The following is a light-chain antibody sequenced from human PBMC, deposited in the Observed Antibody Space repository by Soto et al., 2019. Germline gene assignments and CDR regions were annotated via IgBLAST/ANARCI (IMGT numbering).Light chain of an antibody. Sequence: EIVLTQSPGSLSLSPLGVATLSFMASQTINSNYLVWFQQKPGQAPRLLIYGASSRATGIPDRFSGSGSGTDFTLTISSLEPQDFAVYYCQQCDRSPWTFGQGTKVDIK. J-gene: IGKJ1*01. CDR1: QTINSNY. CDR2: GAS. V-gene: IGKV3-20*01. CDR3: QQCDRSPWT.